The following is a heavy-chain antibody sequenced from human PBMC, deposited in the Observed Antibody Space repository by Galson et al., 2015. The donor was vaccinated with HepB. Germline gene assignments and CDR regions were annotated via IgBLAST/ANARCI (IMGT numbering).Heavy chain of an antibody. D-gene: IGHD4-17*01. CDR1: GGTFSSYA. J-gene: IGHJ6*02. Sequence: SVKVSCKASGGTFSSYAISWVRQAPGQGLEWMGGIIPIFGTANYAQKFQGRVTITADESTSTAYMELSSLRSEDTAVYYCARDDYGEENYYYGMDVWGQGTTVTVSS. V-gene: IGHV1-69*13. CDR3: ARDDYGEENYYYGMDV. CDR2: IIPIFGTA.